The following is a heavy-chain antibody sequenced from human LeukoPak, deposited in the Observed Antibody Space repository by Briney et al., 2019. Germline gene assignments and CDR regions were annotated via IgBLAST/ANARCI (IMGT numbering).Heavy chain of an antibody. CDR1: GYTLTELS. J-gene: IGHJ6*03. D-gene: IGHD6-13*01. CDR3: ARERDSSSWNYYYYMDV. CDR2: IIPIFGTA. V-gene: IGHV1-69*13. Sequence: SVKVSCKVSGYTLTELSMHWVRQAPGQGLEWMGGIIPIFGTANYAQKFQGRVTITADESTSTAYMELSSLRSEDTAVYYCARERDSSSWNYYYYMDVWGKGTTVTVSS.